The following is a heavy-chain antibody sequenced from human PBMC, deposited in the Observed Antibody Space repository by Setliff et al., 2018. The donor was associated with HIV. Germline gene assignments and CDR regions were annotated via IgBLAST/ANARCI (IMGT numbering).Heavy chain of an antibody. CDR3: ARDRAYCSSGSCYRPLVYYFYYMDV. D-gene: IGHD2-15*01. J-gene: IGHJ6*03. CDR2: VRPYNADK. CDR1: GFTFSDYY. V-gene: IGHV1-2*02. Sequence: GPVKVSCKASGFTFSDYYMHWVRQAPGQGLEWMGWVRPYNADKNYAQKFQGRVTMTSDTSISTAYLELSGLTSDDTAIYYCARDRAYCSSGSCYRPLVYYFYYMDVWGTGTTVTVSS.